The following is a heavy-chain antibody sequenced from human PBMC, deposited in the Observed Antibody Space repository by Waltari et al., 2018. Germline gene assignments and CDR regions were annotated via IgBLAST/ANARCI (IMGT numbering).Heavy chain of an antibody. J-gene: IGHJ1*01. CDR1: GGSISTNYN. V-gene: IGHV4-39*01. CDR2: MQSRGST. Sequence: QLQLQESGPGLVKPSETLSLTCTVSGGSISTNYNWGWIRQPPGKGLEWMGNMQSRGSTVCNPSLESRVTISLDTWKNQFSLRLSSVGAADTAVYFCGRIAFGDEGGYFQYWGQGTLVTVSS. CDR3: GRIAFGDEGGYFQY. D-gene: IGHD4-17*01.